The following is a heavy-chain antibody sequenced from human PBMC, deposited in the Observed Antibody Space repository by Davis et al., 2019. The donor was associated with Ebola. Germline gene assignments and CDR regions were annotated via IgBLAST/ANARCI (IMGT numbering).Heavy chain of an antibody. CDR2: ISYDGSNK. CDR3: AKDSTPHYDSPFYYYYYGMDV. J-gene: IGHJ6*02. CDR1: GFTFSSYG. V-gene: IGHV3-30*18. Sequence: GESLKISCAASGFTFSSYGMHWVRQAPGKGLEWVAVISYDGSNKYYADSVKGRFTISRDNSKNTLYLQMNSLRAEDTAVYYCAKDSTPHYDSPFYYYYYGMDVWGQGTTVTVSS. D-gene: IGHD3-3*01.